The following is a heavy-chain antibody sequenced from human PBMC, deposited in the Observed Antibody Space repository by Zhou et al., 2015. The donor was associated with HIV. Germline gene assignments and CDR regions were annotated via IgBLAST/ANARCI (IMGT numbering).Heavy chain of an antibody. CDR3: ARIIGHWTSACDY. Sequence: QVQLVQSGPEVKRPGASVTLSCKTTGYTFTTHSIQWVRQVPGQGLEWMGVINPSSGTTSYAQKFRDRVTMSRDTSTNTFYLELTSLKSDDTAVLYCARIIGHWTSACDYWGQGTLVVVSS. D-gene: IGHD1-1*01. CDR2: INPSSGTT. V-gene: IGHV1-46*01. J-gene: IGHJ4*02. CDR1: GYTFTTHS.